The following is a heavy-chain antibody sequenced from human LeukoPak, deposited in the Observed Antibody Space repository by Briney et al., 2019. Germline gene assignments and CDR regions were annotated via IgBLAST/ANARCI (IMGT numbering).Heavy chain of an antibody. J-gene: IGHJ4*02. D-gene: IGHD6-13*01. CDR2: INTNTGNP. CDR1: GYTFTSYA. CDR3: ARDSVGSRIAAAGTDFDY. Sequence: GASVKVSCKASGYTFTSYAMNWVRQAPGQGLEWMGWINTNTGNPTYAQGFTGRFVFSLDTSVSTAYLQISSLKAEDTAVYYCARDSVGSRIAAAGTDFDYWGQGTLVTVSS. V-gene: IGHV7-4-1*02.